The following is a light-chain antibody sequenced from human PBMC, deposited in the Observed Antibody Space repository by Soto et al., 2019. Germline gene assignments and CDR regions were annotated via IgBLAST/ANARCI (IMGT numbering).Light chain of an antibody. J-gene: IGKJ5*01. Sequence: IQMSQSPSSRATSVGYSITITCRTIQTVRTYLNWYQQKPGKAPRLLIYDTSSLQSGVPSTFSGNGSGTDFTLTINNLQPEDFETYYCQQSYSYPMTFGQGTRRDIK. CDR1: QTVRTY. CDR2: DTS. CDR3: QQSYSYPMT. V-gene: IGKV1-39*01.